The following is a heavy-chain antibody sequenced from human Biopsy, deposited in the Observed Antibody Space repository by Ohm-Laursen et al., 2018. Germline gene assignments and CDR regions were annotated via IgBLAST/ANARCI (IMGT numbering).Heavy chain of an antibody. Sequence: SLRLSCTAPGFKFSTYVMSWVRQAPGKGLEWLSYISGSGTTIFYADSVKGRFTVSRDNAKNSLYLQMNSLTVEDTAVYYCARDGAGSYHDYWGQGTLVTVSS. CDR2: ISGSGTTI. CDR3: ARDGAGSYHDY. CDR1: GFKFSTYV. D-gene: IGHD3-10*01. J-gene: IGHJ4*02. V-gene: IGHV3-11*01.